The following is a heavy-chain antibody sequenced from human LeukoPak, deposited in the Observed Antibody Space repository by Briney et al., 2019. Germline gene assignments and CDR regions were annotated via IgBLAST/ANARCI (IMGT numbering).Heavy chain of an antibody. V-gene: IGHV1-8*01. D-gene: IGHD3-10*01. J-gene: IGHJ5*02. CDR1: GYTFNSYD. CDR3: ARGGAGTYYKRGGWFDP. Sequence: GASVKVSCKASGYTFNSYDINWVRQATGQGLEWMGWMNPNTGNTGYGERFQGRVTMTRDNSISTAYMELNSLTSEDTAVYYCARGGAGTYYKRGGWFDPWGQGTVVTVSS. CDR2: MNPNTGNT.